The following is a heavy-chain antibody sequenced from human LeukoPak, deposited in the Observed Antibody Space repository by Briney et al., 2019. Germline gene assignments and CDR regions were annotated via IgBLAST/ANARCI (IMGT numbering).Heavy chain of an antibody. J-gene: IGHJ4*02. Sequence: PSETLPLTCAVYGGSFSGYYWSWIRQPPGKGLEWIGEINHSGSTNYNPSLKSRVTISVDTSKNQFSLKLSSVTAADTAVYYCARGYSYGHNYFDYWGQGTLVTVSS. CDR3: ARGYSYGHNYFDY. CDR2: INHSGST. CDR1: GGSFSGYY. D-gene: IGHD5-18*01. V-gene: IGHV4-34*01.